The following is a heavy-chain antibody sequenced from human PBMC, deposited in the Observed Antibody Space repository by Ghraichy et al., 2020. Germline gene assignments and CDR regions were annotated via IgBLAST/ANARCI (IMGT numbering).Heavy chain of an antibody. Sequence: SETLSLTCTVSGGSISSYYWSWIRQPPGKGLEWIGYIYYSGSTNYNPSLKSRVTISVDTSKNQFSLKLSSVTAADTAVYYCAREDHYSSSYYYFDYWGQGTLVTVSS. D-gene: IGHD6-6*01. V-gene: IGHV4-59*01. J-gene: IGHJ4*02. CDR3: AREDHYSSSYYYFDY. CDR1: GGSISSYY. CDR2: IYYSGST.